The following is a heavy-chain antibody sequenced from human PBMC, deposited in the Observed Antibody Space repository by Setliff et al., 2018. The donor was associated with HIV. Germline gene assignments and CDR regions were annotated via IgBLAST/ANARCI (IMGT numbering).Heavy chain of an antibody. V-gene: IGHV4-4*08. D-gene: IGHD3-22*01. CDR2: IYTSGST. CDR3: ARGDTYYRDRSGYVKSALDAFDI. CDR1: GGSISSYY. Sequence: PSETLSLTCTVSGGSISSYYWSWIRQPPGKGLEWIGYIYTSGSTNYNPSLKSRVTISVDTSKNQFSLNLNAVTAADTAVYYCARGDTYYRDRSGYVKSALDAFDIWGRGTLVTVSS. J-gene: IGHJ3*02.